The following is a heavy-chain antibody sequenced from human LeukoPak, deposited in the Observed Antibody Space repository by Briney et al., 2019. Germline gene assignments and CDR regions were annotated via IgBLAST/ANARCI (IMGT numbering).Heavy chain of an antibody. V-gene: IGHV1-69*06. J-gene: IGHJ2*01. CDR1: GGSFNSYA. CDR3: ARSQPLAYFDL. Sequence: SVKVSCTASGGSFNSYAISWVRQAPGQGLEWMGGIIPIFGTANYAQKFQGRVTITADKSTNTAYMELSSQRSEDTAVYYCARSQPLAYFDLWGRGTLVTVSS. CDR2: IIPIFGTA.